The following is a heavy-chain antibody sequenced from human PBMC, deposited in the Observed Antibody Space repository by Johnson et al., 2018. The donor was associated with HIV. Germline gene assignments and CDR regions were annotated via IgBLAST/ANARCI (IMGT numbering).Heavy chain of an antibody. CDR2: ISYDGSNK. J-gene: IGHJ3*02. CDR3: AREYYDSSGYYYGGVSAFDI. Sequence: QVQLVESGGGLVQPGGSLRLSCAASGFTVSSNYMTWVRQAPGKRLEWVAVISYDGSNKYYADSVKGRFTISRDNSKNTLYLQMNSLIAEDTAVYYCAREYYDSSGYYYGGVSAFDIWGQGTMVTVSS. V-gene: IGHV3-30-3*01. D-gene: IGHD3-22*01. CDR1: GFTVSSNY.